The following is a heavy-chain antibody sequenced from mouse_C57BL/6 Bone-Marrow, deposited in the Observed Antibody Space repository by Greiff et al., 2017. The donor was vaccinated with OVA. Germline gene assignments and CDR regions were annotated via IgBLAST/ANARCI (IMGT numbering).Heavy chain of an antibody. CDR1: EYEFPSHD. CDR2: INSDGGST. Sequence: EVKLMESGGGLVQPGESLKLSCESNEYEFPSHDMSWVRKTPEKRLELVAAINSDGGSTYYPDTMERRFIISRDNTKKTLYLQMSSLRSEDTALYYCARPSIVTTATSFFYYAMDYWGQGTSVTVSS. CDR3: ARPSIVTTATSFFYYAMDY. D-gene: IGHD2-5*01. J-gene: IGHJ4*01. V-gene: IGHV5-2*01.